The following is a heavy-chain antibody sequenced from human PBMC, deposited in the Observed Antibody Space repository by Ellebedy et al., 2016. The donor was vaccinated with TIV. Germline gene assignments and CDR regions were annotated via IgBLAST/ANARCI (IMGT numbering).Heavy chain of an antibody. J-gene: IGHJ4*02. D-gene: IGHD5-12*01. CDR2: ISSSSSDI. V-gene: IGHV3-21*05. CDR1: GFTFSNYR. Sequence: GESLKISCAASGFTFSNYRMHWVRQAPGKGLEWVSCISSSSSDIYYEDSVKGRFTISRDNANNLLNLQMNSLRAGDTAVYYCARELTGYDFDFWGQGALVTVSS. CDR3: ARELTGYDFDF.